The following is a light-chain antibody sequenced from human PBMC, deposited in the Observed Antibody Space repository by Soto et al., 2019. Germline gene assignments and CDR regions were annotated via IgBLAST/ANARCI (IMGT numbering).Light chain of an antibody. V-gene: IGKV1-8*01. Sequence: AILMTQSRSSLSSSTGDRVTISCRASQDITSYLAWYQQKPGKAPELLIYAASTLQSGVPSRFSGSGSGTDFTLTISSLQPEDFATYYCQQSYSTPQTFGQGTKVDIK. CDR1: QDITSY. J-gene: IGKJ1*01. CDR3: QQSYSTPQT. CDR2: AAS.